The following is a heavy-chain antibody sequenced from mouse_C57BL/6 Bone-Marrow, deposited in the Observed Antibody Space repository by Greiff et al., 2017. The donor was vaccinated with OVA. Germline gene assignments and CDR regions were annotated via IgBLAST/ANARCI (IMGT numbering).Heavy chain of an antibody. Sequence: EVKLVESGGGLVKPGGSLKLSCAASGFTFSSYTMSWVRQTPEKRLEWVATISGGGGNTYYPDSVKGRFTISRDNAKNTLYLQMSSLRSEDTALYYCARRGYYYGSSYVWFAYWGQGTLVTVSA. CDR3: ARRGYYYGSSYVWFAY. CDR1: GFTFSSYT. D-gene: IGHD1-1*01. J-gene: IGHJ3*01. CDR2: ISGGGGNT. V-gene: IGHV5-9*01.